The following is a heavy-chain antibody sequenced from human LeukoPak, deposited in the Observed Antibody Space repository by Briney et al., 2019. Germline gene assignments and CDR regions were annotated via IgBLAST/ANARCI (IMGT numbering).Heavy chain of an antibody. J-gene: IGHJ5*02. Sequence: PGKSLTLSCVVSGFNFDNFAMHWVRQPLGKGLEWVAVIPHDARTKYYADSMKGRITISRDNSKNTLFLQMNNLRTEDTAVYFCARPSPPGDGYNPPDHWGQGTLVTVSS. CDR1: GFNFDNFA. CDR2: IPHDARTK. V-gene: IGHV3-30*04. D-gene: IGHD5-24*01. CDR3: ARPSPPGDGYNPPDH.